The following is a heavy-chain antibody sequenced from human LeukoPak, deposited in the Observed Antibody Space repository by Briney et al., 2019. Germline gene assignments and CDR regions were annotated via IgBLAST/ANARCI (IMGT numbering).Heavy chain of an antibody. CDR3: ASPGRISGSYRLGY. D-gene: IGHD1-26*01. J-gene: IGHJ4*02. Sequence: SETLSLTCTVSGGSISRGSYYWGWIRQPPGKGLEWIGSIYYSGTPYYNPSLKSRVTISVDTSKNQFSLKLSSVTAADTAVYYCASPGRISGSYRLGYWGQGTMVTVSS. V-gene: IGHV4-39*07. CDR1: GGSISRGSYY. CDR2: IYYSGTP.